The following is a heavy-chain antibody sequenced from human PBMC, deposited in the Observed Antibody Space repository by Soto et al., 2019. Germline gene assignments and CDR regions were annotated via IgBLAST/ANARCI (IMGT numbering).Heavy chain of an antibody. CDR2: TRNKANSYTT. CDR3: ARSYSSGWYDY. D-gene: IGHD6-19*01. V-gene: IGHV3-72*01. CDR1: GFTFSDHY. J-gene: IGHJ4*02. Sequence: EVQLVESGGGLVQPGGSLRLSCAASGFTFSDHYMDWVRQAPGKGLEWVGRTRNKANSYTTEYAASVKGRFTISRDDSKNSRYLQMNSLKTEDTAVYYCARSYSSGWYDYWGQGTLVTVSS.